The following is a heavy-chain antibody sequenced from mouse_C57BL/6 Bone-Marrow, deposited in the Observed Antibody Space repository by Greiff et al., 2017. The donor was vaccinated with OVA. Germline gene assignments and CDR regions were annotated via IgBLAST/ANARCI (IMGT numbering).Heavy chain of an antibody. J-gene: IGHJ4*01. D-gene: IGHD2-2*01. CDR1: GYTFTDYN. V-gene: IGHV1-22*01. CDR3: AREMVTTFYAMDY. CDR2: INPNNGGT. Sequence: VQLQQSGPELVKPGASVKMSCKASGYTFTDYNMHWVKQSHGKSLEWIGYINPNNGGTSYNQKFKGKATLTVNKSSSTAYMELRSLTSEDSAVYYCAREMVTTFYAMDYWGQGTSVTVSS.